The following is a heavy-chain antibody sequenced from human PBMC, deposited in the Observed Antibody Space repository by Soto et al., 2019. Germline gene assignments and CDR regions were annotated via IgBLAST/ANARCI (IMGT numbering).Heavy chain of an antibody. CDR1: GYSFTSYV. D-gene: IGHD3-9*01. Sequence: ASVKVSCKASGYSFTSYVVSWVRQANGQGLEWMGWISAYNGNTNYAQKLQGRVTMTTDTSTSTAYMELRSLRSDDTAVYYCARGIDILTGYYEVWFDPWGQGTLVTVSS. CDR2: ISAYNGNT. J-gene: IGHJ5*02. V-gene: IGHV1-18*01. CDR3: ARGIDILTGYYEVWFDP.